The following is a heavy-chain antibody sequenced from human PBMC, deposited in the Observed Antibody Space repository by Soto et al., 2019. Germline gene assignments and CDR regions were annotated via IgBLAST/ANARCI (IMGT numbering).Heavy chain of an antibody. V-gene: IGHV3-7*01. J-gene: IGHJ6*02. CDR3: ARGDIVVVVAAGGMDV. Sequence: PWGSLRLSCVASGFTFANYWITCVRHSPLKGLEWVANINQDGSERTHVDSVKGRFTVSRDNAKNSLYLEMNRLRAEDTAVYYCARGDIVVVVAAGGMDVWGQGTTVTVSS. CDR2: INQDGSER. CDR1: GFTFANYW. D-gene: IGHD2-15*01.